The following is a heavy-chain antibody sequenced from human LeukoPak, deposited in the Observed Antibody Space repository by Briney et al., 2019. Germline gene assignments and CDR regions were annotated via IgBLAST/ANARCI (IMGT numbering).Heavy chain of an antibody. CDR1: GGTFSSYA. D-gene: IGHD6-13*01. CDR2: IIPIFGTA. V-gene: IGHV1-69*13. Sequence: ASVKVSCKASGGTFSSYAISWVRRAPGQGLEWMGGIIPIFGTANYAQKFQGRVTITADESTSTAYMELSSLRSEDTAVYYCARGPLIAAEDWFDPWGQGTLVTVSS. J-gene: IGHJ5*02. CDR3: ARGPLIAAEDWFDP.